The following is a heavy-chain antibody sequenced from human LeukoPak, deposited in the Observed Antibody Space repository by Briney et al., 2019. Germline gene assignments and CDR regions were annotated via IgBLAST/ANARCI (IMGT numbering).Heavy chain of an antibody. CDR2: INHSGST. D-gene: IGHD6-19*01. Sequence: SETLSLTCAVYGGSFSGYYWSWIRQPPGKGLEWIGEINHSGSTNYSPSLKSRVTISVDTSKNQFSLKLSSVTAADTAVYYCARGLSSGWYSGDYWGQGTLVTVPS. V-gene: IGHV4-34*01. J-gene: IGHJ4*02. CDR1: GGSFSGYY. CDR3: ARGLSSGWYSGDY.